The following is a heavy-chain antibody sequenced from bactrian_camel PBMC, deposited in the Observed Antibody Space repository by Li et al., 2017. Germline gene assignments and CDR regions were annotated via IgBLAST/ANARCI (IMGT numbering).Heavy chain of an antibody. CDR1: GFTSNNCG. D-gene: IGHD4*01. CDR2: LSTDGST. J-gene: IGHJ4*01. V-gene: IGHV3S53*01. Sequence: HVQLVESGGGSVQPGGSLRLSCTAPGFTSNNCGMDWYRQLPGRRRDWVGRLSTDGSTSYADFVKGRFTISKDSTEDTVYLQMDNLKPGDTAIYSCAPHGRSYVDYNCRAGLGQGTQVTVS.